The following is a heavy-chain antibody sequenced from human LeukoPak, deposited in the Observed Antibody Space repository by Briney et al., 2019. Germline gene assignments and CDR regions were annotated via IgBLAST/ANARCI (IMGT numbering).Heavy chain of an antibody. Sequence: GGSLGLSCAASGFTFRNYVIHWVRQAPGKGLEWVAVISYDGSNKYYADSVKGRFTISRDNSKNTLYLQMNSLRAEDTAVYYCARDSSDEQWLVRYYFDYWGQGTLVTVSS. D-gene: IGHD6-19*01. CDR3: ARDSSDEQWLVRYYFDY. CDR2: ISYDGSNK. J-gene: IGHJ4*02. V-gene: IGHV3-30-3*01. CDR1: GFTFRNYV.